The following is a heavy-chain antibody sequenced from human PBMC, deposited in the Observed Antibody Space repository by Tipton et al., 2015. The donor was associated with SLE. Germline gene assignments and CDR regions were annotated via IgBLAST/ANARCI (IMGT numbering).Heavy chain of an antibody. Sequence: TLSLTCTVSGGSISGSNYYWVWIRQPPGKGPEWSGRITNNGNTDYIPSLQSRATMSVDTSKNHFSLKLSSVTAADTAVYYCARDGGGSKPASFWFFDLWGRGTLVTVSS. CDR2: ITNNGNT. CDR3: ARDGGGSKPASFWFFDL. J-gene: IGHJ2*01. V-gene: IGHV4-39*02. D-gene: IGHD2-2*01. CDR1: GGSISGSNYY.